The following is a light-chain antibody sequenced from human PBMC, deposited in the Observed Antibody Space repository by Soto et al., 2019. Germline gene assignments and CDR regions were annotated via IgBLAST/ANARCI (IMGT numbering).Light chain of an antibody. Sequence: QLVLTQPPSVSGAPGQRVTISCTGSSSNIGAGYDVHWYQQLPGTAPKLLIYGNSIRPSGVPDRFSGSKSGTSASLAITGLQAEDEADYYCQSYDSSLSVVVFGGGTQLTVL. V-gene: IGLV1-40*01. CDR3: QSYDSSLSVVV. CDR2: GNS. J-gene: IGLJ2*01. CDR1: SSNIGAGYD.